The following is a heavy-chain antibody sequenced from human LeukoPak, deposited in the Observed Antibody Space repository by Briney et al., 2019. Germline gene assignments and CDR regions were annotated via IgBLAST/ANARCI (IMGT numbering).Heavy chain of an antibody. V-gene: IGHV3-21*01. D-gene: IGHD5-12*01. CDR1: GFTFSSYS. Sequence: MTGGSLRLSCAASGFTFSSYSMNWVRQAPGKGLEGVSSISRSSSYIYYADSVKGRFTISRDNAKNSLYLQMNSLRAEDPAVYYCARGGDGYNEVGGEGDYWGQGTLVTVSS. CDR2: ISRSSSYI. CDR3: ARGGDGYNEVGGEGDY. J-gene: IGHJ4*02.